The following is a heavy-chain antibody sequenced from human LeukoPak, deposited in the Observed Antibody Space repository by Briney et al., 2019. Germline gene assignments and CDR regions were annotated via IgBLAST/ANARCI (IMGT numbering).Heavy chain of an antibody. CDR3: ARAFTSTGYYYVEY. CDR1: GFTFSSFG. D-gene: IGHD3-22*01. Sequence: GGSLRLSCAASGFTFSSFGMHWVRQAPGKGLEWVAVMRYDGNNKYYADSVKGRFTISRDNSKNTLYLQMNSLRAEDTAVYYCARAFTSTGYYYVEYWGQGTLVTVSS. J-gene: IGHJ4*02. CDR2: MRYDGNNK. V-gene: IGHV3-33*01.